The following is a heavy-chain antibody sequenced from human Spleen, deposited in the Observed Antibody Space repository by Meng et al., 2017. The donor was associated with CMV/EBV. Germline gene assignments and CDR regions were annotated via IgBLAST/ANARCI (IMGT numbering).Heavy chain of an antibody. J-gene: IGHJ4*02. CDR2: VNPHSGGT. CDR3: ARSTRGYDPDFDH. D-gene: IGHD5-12*01. CDR1: GFTLTDYY. V-gene: IGHV1-2*02. Sequence: ASVKVSCKTSGFTLTDYYLHWLRQAPGQGIEWMGRVNPHSGGTNYAQRFQGRLTVARDAPINTAYMELNKLTYEDAAFYFCARSTRGYDPDFDHWGQGTLVTVSS.